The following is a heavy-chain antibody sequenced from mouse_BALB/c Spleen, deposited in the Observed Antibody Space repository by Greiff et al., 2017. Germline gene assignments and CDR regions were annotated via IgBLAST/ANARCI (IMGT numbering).Heavy chain of an antibody. J-gene: IGHJ3*01. V-gene: IGHV2-6-2*01. CDR3: ARSGRYAAWFAY. Sequence: VLLVESGPDLVAPSQSLSITCTVSGFSLTSYGVHWVRQPPGKGLEWLVVIWSDGSTTYNSALKSRLSISKDNSKSQVFLKMNSLQTDDTAMYYCARSGRYAAWFAYWGQGTLVTVSA. CDR2: IWSDGST. CDR1: GFSLTSYG. D-gene: IGHD2-14*01.